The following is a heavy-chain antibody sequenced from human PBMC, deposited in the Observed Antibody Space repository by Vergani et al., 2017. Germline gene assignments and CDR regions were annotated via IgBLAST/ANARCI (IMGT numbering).Heavy chain of an antibody. CDR2: IYYSGST. J-gene: IGHJ4*02. D-gene: IGHD3-9*01. Sequence: QLQLQESGPGLVKPSETLSLTCTVSGGSISSSSYYWGWIRQPPGKGLEWIGSIYYSGSTYYNPSLKSRVTISVDTSKNQFSLKLSSVTAADTAVYYCARRSTYYYIFTGYYHPYYFDYWGQGTLVTVSS. CDR1: GGSISSSSYY. V-gene: IGHV4-39*01. CDR3: ARRSTYYYIFTGYYHPYYFDY.